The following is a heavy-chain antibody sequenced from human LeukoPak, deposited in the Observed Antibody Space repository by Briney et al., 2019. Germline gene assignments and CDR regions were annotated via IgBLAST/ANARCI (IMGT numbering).Heavy chain of an antibody. Sequence: PGGSLRLSCAASGFTFSSYWMNWVRPAPGKEVEGVANINQDGSEKYYVDSVKGRFTISRDNAKNSLYLQMNSLRAEDTAVYYCARVATVTLYYYYYMDVWGKGTTVTVSS. D-gene: IGHD4-17*01. J-gene: IGHJ6*03. CDR1: GFTFSSYW. V-gene: IGHV3-7*01. CDR2: INQDGSEK. CDR3: ARVATVTLYYYYYMDV.